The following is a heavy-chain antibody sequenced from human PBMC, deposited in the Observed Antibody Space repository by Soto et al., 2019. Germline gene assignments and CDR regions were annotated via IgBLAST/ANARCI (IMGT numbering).Heavy chain of an antibody. D-gene: IGHD2-2*01. Sequence: QVQLVESGGGVVQPGRSLRLSCAASGFTFSTYGMQWVRQAPGKGLEWVAVIWKDGSNKYYADSVKGRFTISRDNTKNMLYQQINSLRAEDKALYYCARETGPAFYYYGMDVWGQGTTVTVPS. CDR2: IWKDGSNK. CDR3: ARETGPAFYYYGMDV. CDR1: GFTFSTYG. J-gene: IGHJ6*02. V-gene: IGHV3-33*01.